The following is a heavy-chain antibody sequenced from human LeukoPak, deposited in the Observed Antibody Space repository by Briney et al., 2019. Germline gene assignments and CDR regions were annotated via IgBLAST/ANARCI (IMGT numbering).Heavy chain of an antibody. V-gene: IGHV1-8*01. Sequence: ASVKVSCKASGYTFTSYDINWVRQATGQGLEWMGWMNPNSGNTGYAQKFQGRVTMTRNTSISTAYMELSSLRSEDTAVYYCARGYRGSTPFGYWGQGTLVTVSS. CDR2: MNPNSGNT. J-gene: IGHJ4*02. CDR3: ARGYRGSTPFGY. CDR1: GYTFTSYD. D-gene: IGHD1-26*01.